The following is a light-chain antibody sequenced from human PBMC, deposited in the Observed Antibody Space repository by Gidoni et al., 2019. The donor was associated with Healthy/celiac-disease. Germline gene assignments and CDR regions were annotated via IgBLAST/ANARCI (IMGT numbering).Light chain of an antibody. V-gene: IGKV1-39*01. CDR3: QQSYSTPPVT. CDR1: QSISSY. CDR2: AAS. Sequence: DIQMTQSPSSLSASVGDRVTITCRASQSISSYLNWYQQKPGKAPKLLIYAASSLQSGVPSRFSGSGSGTDFTLTISSLQPEDCATYYCQQSYSTPPVTFGQGTKVEIK. J-gene: IGKJ1*01.